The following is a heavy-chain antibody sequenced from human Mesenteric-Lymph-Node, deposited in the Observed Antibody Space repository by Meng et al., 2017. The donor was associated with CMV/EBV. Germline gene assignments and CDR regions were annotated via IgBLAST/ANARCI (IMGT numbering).Heavy chain of an antibody. CDR1: GFTFSSYS. CDR3: AKRKPIAAAGYYFDY. V-gene: IGHV3-21*04. Sequence: GESLKISCAASGFTFSSYSMNWVRQAPGKGLEWVSSISSSSSYIYYADSVKGRFTISRDNAKNSLYLQMNSLRAEDTAVYYCAKRKPIAAAGYYFDYWGQGTLVTVSS. J-gene: IGHJ4*02. D-gene: IGHD6-13*01. CDR2: ISSSSSYI.